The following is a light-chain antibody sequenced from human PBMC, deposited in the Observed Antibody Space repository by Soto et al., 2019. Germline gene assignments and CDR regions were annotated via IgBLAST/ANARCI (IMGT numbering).Light chain of an antibody. CDR2: RNN. Sequence: QSVRTQPPSASRTPGQRVTISCSGSSSNIGSNYVYWYQQLPGTAPKLLIYRNNQRPSGVPDRFSGSKSGTSASLAISGLRSEDEADYYCAAWDDSLSGWVFGGGTKLTVL. CDR1: SSNIGSNY. CDR3: AAWDDSLSGWV. V-gene: IGLV1-47*01. J-gene: IGLJ3*02.